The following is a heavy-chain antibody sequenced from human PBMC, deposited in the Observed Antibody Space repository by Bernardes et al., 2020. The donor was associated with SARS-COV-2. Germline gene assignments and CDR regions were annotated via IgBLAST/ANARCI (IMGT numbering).Heavy chain of an antibody. V-gene: IGHV3-23*01. D-gene: IGHD4-4*01. Sequence: GGLRLSCAASGFTFNNYVMSWVRQAPGKGLQWVSAISASGNTTYYVDSVLGRFTISRDNSQNTLYLHMNSLRADDTAIYFCAKSYRRQGLDVWGQGTTATVSS. CDR1: GFTFNNYV. CDR2: ISASGNTT. J-gene: IGHJ6*02. CDR3: AKSYRRQGLDV.